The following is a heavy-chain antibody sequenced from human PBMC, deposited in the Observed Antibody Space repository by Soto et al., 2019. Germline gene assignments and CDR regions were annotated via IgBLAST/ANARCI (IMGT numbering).Heavy chain of an antibody. Sequence: PSETLSLNRPVGRDSISSCSSYWGWIRQPPGKGLEWIGSIYYSGSTYYNPSLKSRVTISVDTSKNQFSLKLSSVTTADTAVYYCARWDYQTYYYYHGMDVWGQGTTVTVSS. J-gene: IGHJ6*02. CDR3: ARWDYQTYYYYHGMDV. CDR1: RDSISSCSSY. V-gene: IGHV4-39*01. D-gene: IGHD2-2*01. CDR2: IYYSGST.